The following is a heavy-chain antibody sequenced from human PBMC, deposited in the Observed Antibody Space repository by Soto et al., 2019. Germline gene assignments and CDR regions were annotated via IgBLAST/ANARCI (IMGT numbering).Heavy chain of an antibody. Sequence: PGGSLRLSCAASGFIFSDYYMTWVRQAPGKGLEWVSYISGRGYSIYYADSVKGRFTVSRDNARNLLYLQMNSLRAEDTAVYYCARVGLFDFCGRGTLVTVSS. CDR1: GFIFSDYY. CDR2: ISGRGYSI. CDR3: ARVGLFDF. V-gene: IGHV3-11*01. D-gene: IGHD3-16*01. J-gene: IGHJ5*01.